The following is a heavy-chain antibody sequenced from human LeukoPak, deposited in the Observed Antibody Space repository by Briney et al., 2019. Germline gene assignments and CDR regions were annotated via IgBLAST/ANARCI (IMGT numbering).Heavy chain of an antibody. Sequence: GESLKISCKGSRYTFTNYWIGWVRQMPGKGLEWMGIIFPADSDTRYSPSFQGQVTISADRSITTAYLQWNGLKASDTAMYYCARGQLWIRGVFDYWGQGTLVTVSS. CDR1: RYTFTNYW. CDR2: IFPADSDT. D-gene: IGHD5-18*01. V-gene: IGHV5-51*01. J-gene: IGHJ4*02. CDR3: ARGQLWIRGVFDY.